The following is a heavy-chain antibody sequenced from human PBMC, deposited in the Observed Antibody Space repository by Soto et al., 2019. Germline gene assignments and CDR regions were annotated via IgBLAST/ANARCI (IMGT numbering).Heavy chain of an antibody. CDR2: ISNDGRGK. V-gene: IGHV3-30*04. J-gene: IGHJ4*02. CDR3: ARALPLYGPIDY. D-gene: IGHD3-10*01. CDR1: GFTFTTYA. Sequence: GGSLRLSCAASGFTFTTYAIHWVRQAPGKGLEWVAVISNDGRGKYYADSVKGRFTISRDNSKNTLYLQMNSLRAEDTAVYYCARALPLYGPIDYWGQGTLVTVSS.